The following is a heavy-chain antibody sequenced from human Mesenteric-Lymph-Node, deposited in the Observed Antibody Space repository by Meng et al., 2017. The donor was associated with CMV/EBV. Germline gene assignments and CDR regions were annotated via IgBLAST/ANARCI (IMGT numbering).Heavy chain of an antibody. V-gene: IGHV4-39*07. CDR1: GGSISSSTYY. J-gene: IGHJ4*02. CDR2: IHNSRST. Sequence: GSLRLSCTVSGGSISSSTYYWGWIRQPPGKGLEWIGSIHNSRSTYYNPSLKSRVTISVDTSKNQFSLKLSSVTAADTAVYYCARDIGPDYYDSSGYPSTWGQGTLVTVSS. CDR3: ARDIGPDYYDSSGYPST. D-gene: IGHD3-22*01.